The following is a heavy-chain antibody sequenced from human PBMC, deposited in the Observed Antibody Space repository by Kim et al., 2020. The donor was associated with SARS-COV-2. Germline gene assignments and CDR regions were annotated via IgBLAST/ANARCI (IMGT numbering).Heavy chain of an antibody. V-gene: IGHV3-33*08. Sequence: GGSLRLSCAASGFTFSSYGMHWVRQAPGKGLEWVAVIWYDGSNKYYADSVKGRFTISRDNSKNTLYLQMNSLRAEDTAVYYCAGTPQGWGGLDYWGQGTLVTVSS. J-gene: IGHJ4*02. CDR1: GFTFSSYG. D-gene: IGHD3-10*01. CDR3: AGTPQGWGGLDY. CDR2: IWYDGSNK.